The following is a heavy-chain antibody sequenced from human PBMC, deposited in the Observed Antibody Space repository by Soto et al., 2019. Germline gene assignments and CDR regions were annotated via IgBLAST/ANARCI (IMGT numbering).Heavy chain of an antibody. D-gene: IGHD2-15*01. V-gene: IGHV1-69*06. CDR2: IIPIFGTA. J-gene: IGHJ5*02. CDR1: GGTFSSYA. CDR3: ARTVVVVTAGWFDP. Sequence: QVQLVQSGAELKKPGSSVKVSCKASGGTFSSYAISWVRQAPGQGLEWMGGIIPIFGTANYAQKFQVRVTITADKSTSTAYMELSSLRSEDTAVYSCARTVVVVTAGWFDPWGQGTLVTVSS.